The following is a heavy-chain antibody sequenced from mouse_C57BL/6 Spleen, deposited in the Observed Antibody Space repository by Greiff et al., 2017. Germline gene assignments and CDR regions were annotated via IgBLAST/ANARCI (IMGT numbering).Heavy chain of an antibody. Sequence: EVKVVESGGGLVQPGGSLSLSCAASGFTFTDYYMSWVRQPPGKALEWLGFIRNKANGYTTEDSASVKGRFTISRDNSQSILYLQMNALRAEDSATYYCASQIYYDYDGYFDYWGQGTTLTVSS. CDR3: ASQIYYDYDGYFDY. V-gene: IGHV7-3*01. J-gene: IGHJ2*01. D-gene: IGHD2-4*01. CDR2: IRNKANGYTT. CDR1: GFTFTDYY.